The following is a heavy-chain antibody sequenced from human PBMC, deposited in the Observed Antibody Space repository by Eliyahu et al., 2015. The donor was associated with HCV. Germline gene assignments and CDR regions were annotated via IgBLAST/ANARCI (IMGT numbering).Heavy chain of an antibody. Sequence: GGVXEWVXVIWGXGEIKYXADSVRGRFTISRDTXXSTLYLQMNSLRAEDTAVYFCARGGSGGYDPFDPWGQGTLVIVSS. D-gene: IGHD3-10*01. CDR2: IWGXGEIK. CDR3: ARGGSGGYDPFDP. V-gene: IGHV3-33*01. J-gene: IGHJ5*02.